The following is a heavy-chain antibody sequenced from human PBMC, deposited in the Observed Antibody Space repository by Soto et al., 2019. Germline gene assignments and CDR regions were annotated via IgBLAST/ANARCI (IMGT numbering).Heavy chain of an antibody. V-gene: IGHV3-30*18. CDR2: ISYDGSNK. CDR1: RFTFSSYG. J-gene: IGHJ4*02. D-gene: IGHD6-13*01. Sequence: GGSLRLSCAASRFTFSSYGMHWVRQAPGKGLEWVAVISYDGSNKYYADSVKGRFTISRDNSKNTLYLQMNSLRAEDTAVYYCAKDPPGRVGSFWGQGTLVTVSS. CDR3: AKDPPGRVGSF.